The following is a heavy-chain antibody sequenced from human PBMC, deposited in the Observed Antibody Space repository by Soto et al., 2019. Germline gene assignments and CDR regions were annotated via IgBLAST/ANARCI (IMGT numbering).Heavy chain of an antibody. CDR1: GGSISSGSYY. CDR2: LYYNGFT. Sequence: LDLEESGPGLVKPSETLSLTCTVSGGSISSGSYYWGWIRQPPGKGPQWIGRLYYNGFTYYNQSLKSRLTISVDTSKTQFSLKLTSVTAADTAVYYCERQDDFWSGDSWFDTWGQGTLVTVSS. D-gene: IGHD3-3*01. V-gene: IGHV4-39*01. J-gene: IGHJ5*02. CDR3: ERQDDFWSGDSWFDT.